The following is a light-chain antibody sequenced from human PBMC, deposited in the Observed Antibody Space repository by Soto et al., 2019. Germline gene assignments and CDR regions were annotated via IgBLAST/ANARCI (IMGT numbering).Light chain of an antibody. V-gene: IGKV1-27*01. CDR3: QQSYSTTRM. J-gene: IGKJ1*01. CDR2: AAC. CDR1: QAIRTA. Sequence: IQLTQSPSSLSASVGDRVTITCRASQAIRTALGWYQQKPGKVPKLLIYAACTLQSGVPSRFSGSGSGTDFTLTISSLQPEDFATYYCQQSYSTTRMFGQGTKVDIK.